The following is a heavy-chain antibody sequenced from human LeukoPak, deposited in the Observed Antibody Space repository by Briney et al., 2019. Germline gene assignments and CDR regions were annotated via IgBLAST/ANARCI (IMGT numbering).Heavy chain of an antibody. Sequence: GGSLRLSSAASGFTFSSYGMHWVRQAPGKGLEWVAVIWYGGSNKYYADSVKGRFTISRDNSKNTLYLQMNSLRAEDTAVYYCAKAGQDDSSGYFDYWGQGTLVTVSS. D-gene: IGHD3-22*01. V-gene: IGHV3-30*02. CDR2: IWYGGSNK. CDR1: GFTFSSYG. J-gene: IGHJ4*02. CDR3: AKAGQDDSSGYFDY.